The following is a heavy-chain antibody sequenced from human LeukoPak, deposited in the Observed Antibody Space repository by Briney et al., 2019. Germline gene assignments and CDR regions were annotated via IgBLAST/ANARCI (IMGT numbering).Heavy chain of an antibody. V-gene: IGHV1-2*02. CDR2: INPNSGGT. J-gene: IGHJ6*03. D-gene: IGHD2-2*01. CDR3: ALVVPAAKDYYYMDV. CDR1: GYTFTGYY. Sequence: ASVKVSCKASGYTFTGYYMHWVRQAPGQGLEWMGWINPNSGGTNYAQKFQGRVTMTRDTSISTAYMELSSLRSDDTAVYYCALVVPAAKDYYYMDVWGKGTTVTVSS.